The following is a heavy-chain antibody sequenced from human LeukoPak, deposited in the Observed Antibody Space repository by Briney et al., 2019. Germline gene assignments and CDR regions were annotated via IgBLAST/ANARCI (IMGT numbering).Heavy chain of an antibody. D-gene: IGHD3-10*01. V-gene: IGHV3-23*01. CDR3: AKESDGSGSYYKRGVFDY. CDR2: ISGSGGST. CDR1: GFTLSSYA. Sequence: GGSLRLSCAASGFTLSSYAMSWVRQAPGKGLEWVSAISGSGGSTYYADSVKGRFTISRDNSKNTLYLQMNSLRAEDTAVYYCAKESDGSGSYYKRGVFDYWGQGTLVTVSS. J-gene: IGHJ4*02.